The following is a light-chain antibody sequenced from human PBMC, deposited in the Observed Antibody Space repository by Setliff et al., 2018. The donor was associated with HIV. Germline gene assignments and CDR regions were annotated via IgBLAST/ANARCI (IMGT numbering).Light chain of an antibody. Sequence: QSALTQPASVSGSPGQSITISCTGASSDVGGYNYVSWYQQHPGKAPKLMIYEVINRPSGVSNRFSASKSGNTASLTIPGLQAEDEADYYCSSFTSSGTYVFGTGTKVTVL. CDR3: SSFTSSGTYV. CDR1: SSDVGGYNY. V-gene: IGLV2-14*01. J-gene: IGLJ1*01. CDR2: EVI.